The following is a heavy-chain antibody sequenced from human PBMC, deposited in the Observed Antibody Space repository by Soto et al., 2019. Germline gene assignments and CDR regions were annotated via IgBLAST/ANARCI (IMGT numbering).Heavy chain of an antibody. J-gene: IGHJ4*02. CDR1: GGSFSGYY. V-gene: IGHV4-34*01. CDR3: VSMDSSDY. Sequence: QVQLQQWGAGLLKPSETLSLTCAVYGGSFSGYYWSWIRQPPGKGLEWIGEINHSGSTNYNPSLKSRVTISVDTSKNQFSLKLSSVTAADTAVYYCVSMDSSDYWGQGTLVTVSS. CDR2: INHSGST. D-gene: IGHD5-18*01.